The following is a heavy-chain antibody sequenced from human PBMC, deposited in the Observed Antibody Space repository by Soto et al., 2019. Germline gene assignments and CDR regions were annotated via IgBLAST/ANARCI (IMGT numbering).Heavy chain of an antibody. D-gene: IGHD3-10*01. J-gene: IGHJ4*02. CDR2: ISDSGSTT. CDR3: AGDPYYYASDF. CDR1: GFTFSNHY. Sequence: QVQLVESGGGLVEPGGSLRLSCAASGFTFSNHYKTWIRQAPGKGLEWVSKISDSGSTTYYADSVKGRFTVSRDNAKNSVYLQMNSLRAEDTAVYYCAGDPYYYASDFWGQGTLVTVSS. V-gene: IGHV3-11*01.